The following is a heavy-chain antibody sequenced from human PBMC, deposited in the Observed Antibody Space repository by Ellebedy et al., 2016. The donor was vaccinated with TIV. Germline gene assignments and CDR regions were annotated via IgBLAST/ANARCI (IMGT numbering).Heavy chain of an antibody. CDR3: AKDIHPVPDAFDI. J-gene: IGHJ3*02. D-gene: IGHD2-21*01. Sequence: GGSLRLXXAASGFTFSSYWMHWVRQAPGKGLVWVSRINSDGSSTSYADSVKGRFTISRDNAKNSLYLQMNSLRAEDTALYYCAKDIHPVPDAFDIWGQGTMFTVSS. CDR1: GFTFSSYW. V-gene: IGHV3-74*01. CDR2: INSDGSST.